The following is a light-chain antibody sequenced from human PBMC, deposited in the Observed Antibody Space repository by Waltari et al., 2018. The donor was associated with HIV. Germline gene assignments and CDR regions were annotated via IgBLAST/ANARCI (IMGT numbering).Light chain of an antibody. CDR1: SSDIGSYNY. V-gene: IGLV2-14*01. CDR2: EVK. Sequence: QSALTQPASVSGSPGQSITVSCTGTSSDIGSYNYVSRYQQTPGTAPKRVSYEVKHRPSGISNRFPGSKSGTTASLTISGLQTEDEAQYYCSSFTTSNTLLFGGGTKVTVL. CDR3: SSFTTSNTLL. J-gene: IGLJ2*01.